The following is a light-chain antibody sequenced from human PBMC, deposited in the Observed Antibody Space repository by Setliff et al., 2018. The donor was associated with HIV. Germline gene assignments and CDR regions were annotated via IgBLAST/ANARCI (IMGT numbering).Light chain of an antibody. J-gene: IGLJ1*01. CDR2: QAT. CDR1: SSDIGRYNL. Sequence: QSVLTQPASVSGSPGQSITISCTGTSSDIGRYNLVSWYQQYPGKAPKLMIYQATKRPSGVSNRFSGSKSGNTASLTISGLQAEDEADYYCCSNTGSNTFVFGSWTKVTVL. V-gene: IGLV2-23*02. CDR3: CSNTGSNTFV.